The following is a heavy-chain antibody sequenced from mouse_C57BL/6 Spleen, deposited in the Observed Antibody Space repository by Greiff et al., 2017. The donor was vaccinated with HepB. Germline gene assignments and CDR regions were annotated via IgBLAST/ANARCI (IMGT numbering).Heavy chain of an antibody. V-gene: IGHV1-53*01. CDR3: ASYYGSSYYYAMDY. CDR1: GYTFTSYW. Sequence: QVHVKQPGTELVKPGASVKLSCKASGYTFTSYWMHWVKQRPGQGLEWIGNINPSNGGTNYNEKFKSKATLTVDKSSSTAYMQLSSLTSEDSAVYYCASYYGSSYYYAMDYWGQGTSVTVSS. D-gene: IGHD1-1*01. CDR2: INPSNGGT. J-gene: IGHJ4*01.